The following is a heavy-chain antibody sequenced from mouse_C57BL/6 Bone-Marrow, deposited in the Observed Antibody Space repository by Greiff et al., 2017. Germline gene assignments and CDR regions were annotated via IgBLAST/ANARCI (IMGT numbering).Heavy chain of an antibody. J-gene: IGHJ3*01. CDR2: ISSGGSYT. CDR3: ARRGFSWFAY. CDR1: GFTFSSYG. V-gene: IGHV5-6*02. Sequence: EVMLVESGGDLVQPGGSLKLSCAASGFTFSSYGMSWVRQTPDKRLEWVATISSGGSYTYYPDSVKGRFTISRDNAKNTLYLQMSSLKSEDTAMYYCARRGFSWFAYWGQGTLVTVSA.